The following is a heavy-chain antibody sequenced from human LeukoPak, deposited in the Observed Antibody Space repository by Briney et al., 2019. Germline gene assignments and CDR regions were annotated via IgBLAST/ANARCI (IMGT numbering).Heavy chain of an antibody. D-gene: IGHD3-10*01. CDR1: GGSVSNASYY. J-gene: IGHJ4*02. CDR2: VYYTGST. Sequence: SETLSLTCTVSGGSVSNASYYWSWIRQPPGKGLDWIGYVYYTGSTHYSPSLKSRVTVSVDTSKNQFSLKLTSVTAADTAVYYCARVRYGSGSYYFDNWGQGTLVTVSP. V-gene: IGHV4-61*01. CDR3: ARVRYGSGSYYFDN.